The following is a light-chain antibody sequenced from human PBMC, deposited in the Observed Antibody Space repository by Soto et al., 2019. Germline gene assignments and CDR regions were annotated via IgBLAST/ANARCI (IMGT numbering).Light chain of an antibody. Sequence: QSVLTQPASVSVSPGQSITISCTGTSSDVGGYNYVSLYQHHPGKAPKLIIFDVSNRPSGISNRFSGSKSGNTASLTISGLQAEDEADYYCISYTSSSPYVFGTGTKVTVL. CDR1: SSDVGGYNY. CDR2: DVS. V-gene: IGLV2-14*03. CDR3: ISYTSSSPYV. J-gene: IGLJ1*01.